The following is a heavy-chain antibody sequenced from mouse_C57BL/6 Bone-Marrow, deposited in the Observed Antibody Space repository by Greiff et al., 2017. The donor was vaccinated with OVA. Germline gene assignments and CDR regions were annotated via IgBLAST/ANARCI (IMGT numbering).Heavy chain of an antibody. Sequence: EVHLVESGGGLVKPGGSLKLSCAASGFTFSSYAMSWVRQTPEKRLEWVATISDGGSYTYYPDNVKGRFTISRDNAKNNLYLQMSHLKSEDTAMYYCARALGGGVGYLNWYFDVWGTGTTVTVSS. V-gene: IGHV5-4*01. CDR3: ARALGGGVGYLNWYFDV. J-gene: IGHJ1*03. CDR2: ISDGGSYT. D-gene: IGHD2-2*01. CDR1: GFTFSSYA.